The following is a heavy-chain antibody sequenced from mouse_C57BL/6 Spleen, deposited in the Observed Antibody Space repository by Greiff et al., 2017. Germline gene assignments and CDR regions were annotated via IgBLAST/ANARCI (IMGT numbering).Heavy chain of an antibody. V-gene: IGHV1-52*01. Sequence: QVQLQQPGAELVRPGSSVKLSCKASGYTFTSYWMHWVKQRPIQGLEWIGNIDPSDSETHYNQKFKDKATLTVDKSSSTAYMQLSSLTSEDSAVYYCAREGDDGYLFAYWGQGTLVTVSA. CDR3: AREGDDGYLFAY. D-gene: IGHD2-3*01. CDR2: IDPSDSET. CDR1: GYTFTSYW. J-gene: IGHJ3*01.